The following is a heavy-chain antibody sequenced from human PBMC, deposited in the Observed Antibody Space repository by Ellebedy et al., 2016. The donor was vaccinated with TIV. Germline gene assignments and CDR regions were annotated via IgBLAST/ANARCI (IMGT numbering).Heavy chain of an antibody. Sequence: GGSLRLXXAASGFTFDDYAMHWVRQAPGKGLEWVSGISWNSGRIGYADSVKGRFTISRDNAENSLYLQMNSLRAEDTALYYCATRGDYGGNTNYYYGMDVWGQGTTVTVSS. CDR2: ISWNSGRI. J-gene: IGHJ6*02. CDR1: GFTFDDYA. CDR3: ATRGDYGGNTNYYYGMDV. V-gene: IGHV3-9*01. D-gene: IGHD4-23*01.